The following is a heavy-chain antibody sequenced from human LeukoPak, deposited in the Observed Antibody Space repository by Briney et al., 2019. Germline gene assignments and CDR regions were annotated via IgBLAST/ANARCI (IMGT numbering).Heavy chain of an antibody. CDR2: INTGNGNT. CDR3: ARERAVGATTSWFDP. Sequence: AASVKVSCKASGYTFTSYAMHWVRQAPGQRLEWMGWINTGNGNTKYSQKFQGRVTFTKDTSASTASMELSSLRSEDTAMYYCARERAVGATTSWFDPWGQGTLVTVSS. D-gene: IGHD1-26*01. J-gene: IGHJ5*02. CDR1: GYTFTSYA. V-gene: IGHV1-3*04.